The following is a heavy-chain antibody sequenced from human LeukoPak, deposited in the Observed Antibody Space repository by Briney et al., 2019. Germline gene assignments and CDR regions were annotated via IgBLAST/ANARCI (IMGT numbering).Heavy chain of an antibody. CDR3: AREHKDYDSSGYYYGY. Sequence: SETLSLTCTVSGGSISNYYWSWIRQPAGKGLEWIERMYTSGSIDHNPSLKSRVTMSVDSSKNQFSLRLTSVTAADTAVYYCAREHKDYDSSGYYYGYWGRGTLVTVSS. J-gene: IGHJ4*02. CDR2: MYTSGSI. D-gene: IGHD3-22*01. CDR1: GGSISNYY. V-gene: IGHV4-4*07.